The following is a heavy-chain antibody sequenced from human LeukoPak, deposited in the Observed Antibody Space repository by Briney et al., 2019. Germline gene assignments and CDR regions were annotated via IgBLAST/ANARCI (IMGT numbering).Heavy chain of an antibody. CDR1: GGSISSGYYY. D-gene: IGHD3-10*01. V-gene: IGHV4-30-4*08. CDR2: IYYSGST. CDR3: ARTDGSGREIYYMDG. J-gene: IGHJ6*03. Sequence: SETLSLTCTVYGGSISSGYYYWSWIRQPPGKGLEWIGYIYYSGSTYYNPSLKSRVTISVDTSKNQFSLKLSSVTAADTVVYYCARTDGSGREIYYMDGWGKGTTVTVSS.